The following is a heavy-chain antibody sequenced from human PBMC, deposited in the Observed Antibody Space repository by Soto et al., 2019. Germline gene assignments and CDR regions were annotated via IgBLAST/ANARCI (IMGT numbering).Heavy chain of an antibody. Sequence: QITLKESGPTLVKPTQTLTLTCTFSGFSLSTSGVGVGWIRQPPGKALEWLALIYWDDDKRYSPSLKSRLTLPKDPSKIPVVLTMTNLDPVDTATYYCAHRRSGGGMDVWGQGTTVTVSS. J-gene: IGHJ6*02. V-gene: IGHV2-5*02. CDR3: AHRRSGGGMDV. D-gene: IGHD3-10*01. CDR1: GFSLSTSGVG. CDR2: IYWDDDK.